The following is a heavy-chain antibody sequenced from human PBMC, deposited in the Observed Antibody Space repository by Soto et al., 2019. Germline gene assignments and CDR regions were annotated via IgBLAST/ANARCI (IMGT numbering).Heavy chain of an antibody. D-gene: IGHD2-21*01. CDR1: GFTFSSYA. CDR2: ITSNGGNT. CDR3: ARRIPFGYGMDV. J-gene: IGHJ6*02. V-gene: IGHV3-64*01. Sequence: EVQRVESGGGLVQPGGSLRGSCAASGFTFSSYAMHWVRQAPGKGLEYVSGITSNGGNTDYASSVKGRFTISRDNSKNTLYLQMGSLRAEDMAVYYCARRIPFGYGMDVWGQGTTVTVSS.